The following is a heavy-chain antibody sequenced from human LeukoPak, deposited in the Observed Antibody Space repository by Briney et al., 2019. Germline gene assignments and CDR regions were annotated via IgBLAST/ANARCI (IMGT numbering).Heavy chain of an antibody. CDR2: IYYSGST. J-gene: IGHJ4*02. CDR3: AASSGVTLGRF. D-gene: IGHD3-16*01. V-gene: IGHV4-39*07. Sequence: PSETLSLTCTVSGGSISSSSYYWGWIRQPPGKGLEWIGSIYYSGSTYYNPSLKSRVTMSVDTSMNQVSLKVTSLTAADTAVYYCAASSGVTLGRFWGQGALVTVSS. CDR1: GGSISSSSYY.